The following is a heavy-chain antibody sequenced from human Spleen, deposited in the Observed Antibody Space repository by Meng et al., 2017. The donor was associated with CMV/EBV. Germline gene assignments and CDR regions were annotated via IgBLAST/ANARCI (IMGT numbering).Heavy chain of an antibody. Sequence: ASVKVSCKASGYAFTSYHITWVRQAPGQGLEWMGWISAYNGHTNYAQNLQGRVTMTTDTSTNTAYMELRSLRSEDTAVYYCARGGGAAAGPMDPWGQGTLVTVSS. CDR1: GYAFTSYH. CDR3: ARGGGAAAGPMDP. CDR2: ISAYNGHT. D-gene: IGHD6-13*01. V-gene: IGHV1-18*01. J-gene: IGHJ5*02.